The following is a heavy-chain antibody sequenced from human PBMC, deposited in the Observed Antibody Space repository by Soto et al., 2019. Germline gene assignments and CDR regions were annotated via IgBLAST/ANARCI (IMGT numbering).Heavy chain of an antibody. CDR1: GGTFSSYT. V-gene: IGHV1-69*02. CDR2: IIPILGIA. D-gene: IGHD3-9*01. Sequence: QVQLVQSGAEVKKPGSSVKVSCKASGGTFSSYTISWVRRAPGQGLEWMGRIIPILGIANYAQKFQGRVTITADKSTSTAYMELSSLRSEDTAVYYCVVLRYFDWLLNYYYYGMDVWGQGTTVTVSS. J-gene: IGHJ6*02. CDR3: VVLRYFDWLLNYYYYGMDV.